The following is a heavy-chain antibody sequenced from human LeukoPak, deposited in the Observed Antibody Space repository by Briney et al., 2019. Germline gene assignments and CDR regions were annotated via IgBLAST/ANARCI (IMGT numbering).Heavy chain of an antibody. Sequence: PSETLSLTCTVSGGSISSGGYYWSWIRQHPGKGLEWIGYIYYSGSTYYNPSLKSRVTISVDTSKNQFSLKLSSVTAADTAVYYCARDRVNYYGSGASSYGMDVWGQGTTVTVSS. J-gene: IGHJ6*02. D-gene: IGHD3-10*01. CDR3: ARDRVNYYGSGASSYGMDV. V-gene: IGHV4-31*03. CDR1: GGSISSGGYY. CDR2: IYYSGST.